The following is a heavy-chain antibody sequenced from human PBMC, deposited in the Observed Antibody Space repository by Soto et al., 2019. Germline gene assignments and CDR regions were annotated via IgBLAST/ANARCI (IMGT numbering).Heavy chain of an antibody. CDR2: ISYDGSNK. CDR1: GFTFSSYA. CDR3: EREERYGMDV. Sequence: QVQLVETGGGVVQPGRSLRLSCAASGFTFSSYAMHWVRQAPGKGLEWVAVISYDGSNKYYADSVKGRFTISRDNSKNTLYLQMNSLRAEDTAVYYCEREERYGMDVWGQGTTVTVSS. V-gene: IGHV3-30-3*01. J-gene: IGHJ6*02.